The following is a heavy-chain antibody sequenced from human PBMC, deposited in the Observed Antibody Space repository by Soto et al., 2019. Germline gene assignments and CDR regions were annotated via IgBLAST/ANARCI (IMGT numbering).Heavy chain of an antibody. CDR2: VYPRDSDT. V-gene: IGHV5-51*01. CDR3: ARPPLPGYSIHFNS. CDR1: GYIFIYYW. Sequence: AESVKIACNASGYIFIYYWIGWVRQMPGKGLEWMGIVYPRDSDTRYRPSFQGQVTISADRSTGTAFLQWRSLKASDTALYYCARPPLPGYSIHFNSWGQGTLVTVSS. J-gene: IGHJ4*02. D-gene: IGHD2-15*01.